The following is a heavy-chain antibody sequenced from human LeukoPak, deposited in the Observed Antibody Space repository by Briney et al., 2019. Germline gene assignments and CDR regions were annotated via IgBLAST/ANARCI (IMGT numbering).Heavy chain of an antibody. CDR1: VFTFRTDA. Sequence: GGSLRLSCEVSVFTFRTDAMTGVRQAPGEGLEWVSSISDSSRTTYYADSVQGRFTISRDNSRNTVYLQINSLRVEDTAFYYCAKKLGFIPQFDYWSQGTLVAVSS. J-gene: IGHJ4*02. V-gene: IGHV3-23*01. D-gene: IGHD6-13*01. CDR2: ISDSSRTT. CDR3: AKKLGFIPQFDY.